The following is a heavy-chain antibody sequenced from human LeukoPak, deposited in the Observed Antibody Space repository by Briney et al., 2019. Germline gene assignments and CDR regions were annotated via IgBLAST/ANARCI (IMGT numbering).Heavy chain of an antibody. D-gene: IGHD3-10*01. CDR1: GGSFSGYY. J-gene: IGHJ4*02. CDR3: ARRRGAGITMVRGVMSPFDY. CDR2: IKHSGST. V-gene: IGHV4-34*01. Sequence: PSETLSLTCAVHGGSFSGYYSSWIRQPLGERLEWSCVIKHSGSTNYNPSLKSRVTISVDTSKNQFSLKLSSVTAADTAVYYCARRRGAGITMVRGVMSPFDYWGQGTLVTVSS.